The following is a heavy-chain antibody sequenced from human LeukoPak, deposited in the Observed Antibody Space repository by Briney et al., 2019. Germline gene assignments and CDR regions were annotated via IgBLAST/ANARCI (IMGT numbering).Heavy chain of an antibody. D-gene: IGHD5-24*01. Sequence: ASVKVSCKASGYTFTGYYMHWVRQAPGQGLEWMGWINPNSGGTNYAQKFQGRVTMTRDTSISTAYMELSRLRSDDTAVYCCAREMATIQSFDYWGQGTLVTVSS. CDR3: AREMATIQSFDY. CDR2: INPNSGGT. J-gene: IGHJ4*02. CDR1: GYTFTGYY. V-gene: IGHV1-2*02.